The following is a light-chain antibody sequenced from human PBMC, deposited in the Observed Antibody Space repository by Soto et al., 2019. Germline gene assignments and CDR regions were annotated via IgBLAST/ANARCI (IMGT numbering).Light chain of an antibody. CDR2: KAS. V-gene: IGKV1-12*01. Sequence: IPMTQSPLSVSASVGDRVTITCRASQGISSWLSWYQQKPGKSPTLLIYKASNLQSGVPSRFSGSGSGTDFSLTISSLQPEDFATYYCQQTSSFPLTFGGGTKVEIK. J-gene: IGKJ4*01. CDR1: QGISSW. CDR3: QQTSSFPLT.